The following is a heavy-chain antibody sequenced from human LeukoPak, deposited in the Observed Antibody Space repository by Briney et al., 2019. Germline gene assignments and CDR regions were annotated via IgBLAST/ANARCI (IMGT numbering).Heavy chain of an antibody. CDR3: AKDGGYCSSTSCYTSDAFDI. Sequence: GGSLRLSCAASGFTFSSYGMHWVRQAPGKGLEWVALIRYDGSNKYYADSVKGRFTISRDNSKNTLYLQMNSLRAEDTAAYYCAKDGGYCSSTSCYTSDAFDIWGQGTMVTVSS. CDR2: IRYDGSNK. D-gene: IGHD2-2*02. V-gene: IGHV3-30*02. J-gene: IGHJ3*02. CDR1: GFTFSSYG.